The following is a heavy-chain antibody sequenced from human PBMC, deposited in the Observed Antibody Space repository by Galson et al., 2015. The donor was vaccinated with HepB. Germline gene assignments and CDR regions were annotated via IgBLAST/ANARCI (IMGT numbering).Heavy chain of an antibody. J-gene: IGHJ6*02. CDR2: IYPGDSDT. CDR1: GYTFTSYW. Sequence: QSGAEVKKPGESLKISCKGSGYTFTSYWIGWVRQMPGKGLEWTGIIYPGDSDTRKSPSFQGQVTISVDKSISTAYLQWSSLKASDTAMYYCARQAMVVADGMDVWGQGTTVTVSS. D-gene: IGHD2-15*01. V-gene: IGHV5-51*01. CDR3: ARQAMVVADGMDV.